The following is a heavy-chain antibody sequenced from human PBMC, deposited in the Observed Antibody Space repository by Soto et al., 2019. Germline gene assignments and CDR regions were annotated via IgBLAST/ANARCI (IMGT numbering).Heavy chain of an antibody. J-gene: IGHJ6*02. V-gene: IGHV1-2*04. CDR2: INPNSGGT. Sequence: ASVKVSCKASGYTFTGYYMHWVRQAPGQGLEWMGWINPNSGGTNYAQKFQGWVTMTRDTSISTAYMELSRLRSDDTAVYYCARVKRIVVVPAAIRAPEYGMDVWGQGTTVTV. CDR3: ARVKRIVVVPAAIRAPEYGMDV. D-gene: IGHD2-2*01. CDR1: GYTFTGYY.